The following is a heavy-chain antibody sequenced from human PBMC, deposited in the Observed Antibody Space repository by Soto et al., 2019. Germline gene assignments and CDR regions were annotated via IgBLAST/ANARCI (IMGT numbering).Heavy chain of an antibody. CDR3: TRGPRSTSTGTGAF. J-gene: IGHJ4*02. CDR1: GFTFSMYW. Sequence: GGSLRLSWATSGFTFSMYWMHLVRLVPGKGPECVSPINDDGIRTNHANSVQRRFTISRDNAKNTLYLQTNALRVEDTAVYYCTRGPRSTSTGTGAFWGQGT. D-gene: IGHD1-1*01. V-gene: IGHV3-74*01. CDR2: INDDGIRT.